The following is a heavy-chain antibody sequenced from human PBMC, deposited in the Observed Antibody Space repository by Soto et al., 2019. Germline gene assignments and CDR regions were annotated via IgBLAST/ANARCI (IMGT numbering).Heavy chain of an antibody. D-gene: IGHD6-6*01. Sequence: PGGSLRLSCAASGFTFSGSAMHWVRQASGKGLEWVGRIRSKANSYATAYAASVKGRFTISRDDSKNTAYLQMNSLKTEDTAVYYCSRLPPPEYSSSSSDWVYWGQGTLVTVSS. CDR1: GFTFSGSA. CDR2: IRSKANSYAT. CDR3: SRLPPPEYSSSSSDWVY. J-gene: IGHJ4*02. V-gene: IGHV3-73*01.